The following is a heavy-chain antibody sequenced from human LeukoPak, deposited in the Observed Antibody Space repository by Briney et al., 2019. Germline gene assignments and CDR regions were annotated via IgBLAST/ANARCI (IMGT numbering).Heavy chain of an antibody. D-gene: IGHD6-13*01. Sequence: SETLSLTCTVSGGSISSSSYYWGWIRQPPGKGLEWIGSIYYSGSTYYNPSLKSRVTISVDTSKNQFSLKLSSVTAADTAVYYCARRRSSPFDPWGQGTLVTVSS. CDR3: ARRRSSPFDP. CDR2: IYYSGST. V-gene: IGHV4-39*01. CDR1: GGSISSSSYY. J-gene: IGHJ5*02.